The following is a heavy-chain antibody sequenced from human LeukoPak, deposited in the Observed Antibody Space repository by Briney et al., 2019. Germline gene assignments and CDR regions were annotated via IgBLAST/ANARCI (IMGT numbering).Heavy chain of an antibody. CDR1: GDSVSSNSAA. CDR3: ARVSVTMVRGRAFDI. J-gene: IGHJ3*02. Sequence: SQTLSLTCAISGDSVSSNSAAWNWIRQSPSRGLEWLGRTYYRSKWYNDYAVSVKSRITINPDTSKNQFSLKLSSVTAADTAVYYCARVSVTMVRGRAFDIWGQGTMVTVSS. D-gene: IGHD3-10*01. CDR2: TYYRSKWYN. V-gene: IGHV6-1*01.